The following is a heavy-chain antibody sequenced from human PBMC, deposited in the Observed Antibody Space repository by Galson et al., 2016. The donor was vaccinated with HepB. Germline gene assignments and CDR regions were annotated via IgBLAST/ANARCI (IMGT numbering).Heavy chain of an antibody. CDR3: ARGDYGDYGEGAFDI. D-gene: IGHD4-17*01. CDR2: IHSSGPA. J-gene: IGHJ3*02. Sequence: SETLSLTCTVYGGDISGHYWSWIRQAPGKRLESIGHIHSSGPAYYSPSLRDRVTFSVDMSKNQFSLNLTSVTAADTAVYYCARGDYGDYGEGAFDIWGQGTMVTVSP. CDR1: GGDISGHY. V-gene: IGHV4-59*11.